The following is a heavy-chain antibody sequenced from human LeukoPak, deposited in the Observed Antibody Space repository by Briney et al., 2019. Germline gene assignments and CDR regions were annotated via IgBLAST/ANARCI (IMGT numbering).Heavy chain of an antibody. V-gene: IGHV4-4*07. J-gene: IGHJ4*02. CDR1: GGSINSYY. Sequence: SSETLSLTCTVSGGSINSYYWNWIRQPAGKGLEWIGRIYTSGRTWYNPSLKSRVTMSVDTSKNQFSLRLNSVTAADTAVYYCARDEGDGGWPFDYWGQGTLVTVSS. CDR3: ARDEGDGGWPFDY. D-gene: IGHD6-19*01. CDR2: IYTSGRT.